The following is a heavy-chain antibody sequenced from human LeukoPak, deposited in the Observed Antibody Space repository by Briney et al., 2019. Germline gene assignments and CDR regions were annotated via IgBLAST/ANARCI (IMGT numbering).Heavy chain of an antibody. D-gene: IGHD3-22*01. V-gene: IGHV3-66*02. CDR1: GFTVSSNY. Sequence: GGSLRLSCAASGFTVSSNYMSWVRQAPGKGLEWVSVIYSGGSTYYADSVKGRFTISRDNSKNTLYLQMNSLRAEDTAVYYCARDGTYYYDSSGYYYVGAFDIWGQGTMVTASS. J-gene: IGHJ3*02. CDR2: IYSGGST. CDR3: ARDGTYYYDSSGYYYVGAFDI.